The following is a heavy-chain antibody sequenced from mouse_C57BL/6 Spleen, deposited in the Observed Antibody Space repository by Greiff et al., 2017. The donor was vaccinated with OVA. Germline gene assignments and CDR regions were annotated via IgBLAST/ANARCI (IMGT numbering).Heavy chain of an antibody. CDR2: ISSGSSTI. CDR3: ARPPRFAY. J-gene: IGHJ3*01. CDR1: GFTFSDYG. Sequence: EVKLQESGGGLVKPGGSLKLSCAASGFTFSDYGMHWVRQAPEKGLEWVAYISSGSSTIYYADTVKGRFTISRDNAKNTLFLQMTSLRSEDTAMYYCARPPRFAYWGQGTLVTVSA. V-gene: IGHV5-17*01.